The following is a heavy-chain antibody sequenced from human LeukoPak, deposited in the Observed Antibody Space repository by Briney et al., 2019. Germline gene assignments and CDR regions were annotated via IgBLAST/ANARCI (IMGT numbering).Heavy chain of an antibody. D-gene: IGHD6-13*01. Sequence: ASVKVSCKAFGYTFTSNYMHWVRQAPGQGPEWMGVISPSGGSTTYAQKFQGRVTLTRDMSTSTDYLELSSLRSEDTAVYYCASGQQLVRGVYFDYWGQGTLVTVSS. CDR1: GYTFTSNY. CDR2: ISPSGGST. J-gene: IGHJ4*02. CDR3: ASGQQLVRGVYFDY. V-gene: IGHV1-46*01.